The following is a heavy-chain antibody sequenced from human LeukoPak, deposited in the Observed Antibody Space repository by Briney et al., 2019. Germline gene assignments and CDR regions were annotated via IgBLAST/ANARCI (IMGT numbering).Heavy chain of an antibody. D-gene: IGHD3-10*01. Sequence: GGSLRLSCAASGFTFSSYSMNWVRQAPGKGLEWVSSISSSSSYIYYADSVKGRFTISRDNAKNSLYLQMSSLRAEDTAVYYCVRGAGTRGDYWGQGTLVTVSS. CDR1: GFTFSSYS. J-gene: IGHJ4*02. V-gene: IGHV3-21*01. CDR2: ISSSSSYI. CDR3: VRGAGTRGDY.